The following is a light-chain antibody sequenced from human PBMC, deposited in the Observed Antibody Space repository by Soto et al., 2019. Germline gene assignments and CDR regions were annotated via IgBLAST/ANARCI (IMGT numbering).Light chain of an antibody. Sequence: HSALTQPASVSGSPGQSITISCTGSSNDVGGYNYVSWYQQHPGQAPKLIIYEVTDRPSGVSPRFSGSKSANTASLTISGLQVDDEAEYFCASYTSTIPYVFGSGTKLTVL. V-gene: IGLV2-14*01. CDR3: ASYTSTIPYV. CDR1: SNDVGGYNY. CDR2: EVT. J-gene: IGLJ1*01.